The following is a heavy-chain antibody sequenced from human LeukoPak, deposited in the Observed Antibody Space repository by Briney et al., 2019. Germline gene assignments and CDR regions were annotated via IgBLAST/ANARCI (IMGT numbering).Heavy chain of an antibody. D-gene: IGHD6-6*01. Sequence: GRSLRLSCAASGFTFSSYGMHWVRQAPGKGLEWVAVIWYDGSNKYYADSMKGRFTISRDNSKNTLYLQMNSLRAEDTAVYYCAKDSSGSSSDFDYWGQGTLVTVSS. J-gene: IGHJ4*02. CDR3: AKDSSGSSSDFDY. CDR1: GFTFSSYG. CDR2: IWYDGSNK. V-gene: IGHV3-33*06.